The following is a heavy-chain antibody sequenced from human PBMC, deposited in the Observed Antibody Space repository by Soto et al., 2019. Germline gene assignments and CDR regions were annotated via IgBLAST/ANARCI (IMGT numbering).Heavy chain of an antibody. Sequence: PVGSLRLSCVASGFSFSPYAMNWVRQAPGKGLEWVAKIKHDGSEKYYVDSVKGRLTISRDNAKNSLYLQMNSLRVEDTAMYYCASASYDSTGYYDAFDVWGQGTMVTVSS. CDR2: IKHDGSEK. J-gene: IGHJ3*01. D-gene: IGHD3-22*01. CDR3: ASASYDSTGYYDAFDV. CDR1: GFSFSPYA. V-gene: IGHV3-7*01.